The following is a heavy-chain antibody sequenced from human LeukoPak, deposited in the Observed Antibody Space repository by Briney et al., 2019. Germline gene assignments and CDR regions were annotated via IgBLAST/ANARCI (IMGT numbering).Heavy chain of an antibody. V-gene: IGHV4-31*03. CDR1: GGSISSGDYY. J-gene: IGHJ3*02. CDR2: IYYSGST. CDR3: ARDRRILYAFDI. Sequence: PSETLSLTCTVSGGSISSGDYYWSWIRQHPGKGLEWIGYIYYSGSTYYNPSLKSRVTISVDTSKNQFSLKLSSVTAEDTAVYYCARDRRILYAFDIWGQGTMVTVSS.